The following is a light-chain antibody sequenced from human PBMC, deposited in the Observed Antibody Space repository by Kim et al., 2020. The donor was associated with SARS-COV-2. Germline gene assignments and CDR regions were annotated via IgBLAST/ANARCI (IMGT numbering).Light chain of an antibody. J-gene: IGLJ3*02. CDR2: AKN. CDR1: SLRSYY. CDR3: SSRDSSANQWV. V-gene: IGLV3-19*01. Sequence: SSELTQDPAVSVALGQTVRITCQGDSLRSYYASWYQQKPGLAPVLVMYAKNKRPSGISDRVSGSSSGNTASLTITGAQAEDEADYYCSSRDSSANQWVFGGGTKLTVL.